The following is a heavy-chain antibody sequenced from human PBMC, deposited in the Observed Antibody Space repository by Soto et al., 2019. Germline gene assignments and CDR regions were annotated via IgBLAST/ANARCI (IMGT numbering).Heavy chain of an antibody. J-gene: IGHJ2*01. Sequence: QVQLQESGPGLVKPSETLSLTCTVSGGSISSYYWSWIRQPPGKGLEWIGYIYYSGSTNYNPSLKRRVTISVDTSKNQFSLKLSSVAAADTAVYYCARHVPYYDILTGYENNWYFYLWGRGTLVTVSS. CDR2: IYYSGST. CDR3: ARHVPYYDILTGYENNWYFYL. D-gene: IGHD3-9*01. CDR1: GGSISSYY. V-gene: IGHV4-59*08.